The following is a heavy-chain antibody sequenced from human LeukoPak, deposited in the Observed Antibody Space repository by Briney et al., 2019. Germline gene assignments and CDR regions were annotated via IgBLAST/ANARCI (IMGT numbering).Heavy chain of an antibody. CDR1: GFSLSTSGVG. CDR2: IYWNDDK. CDR3: AHTGVAGTDWIVPYFDY. D-gene: IGHD6-19*01. V-gene: IGHV2-5*01. J-gene: IGHJ4*02. Sequence: SGPTLVNPTQTLTLTCTFSGFSLSTSGVGVGWFRQPPGKALEWLTLIYWNDDKRYSPSLKSRLTITKDTSRNQVVLTMTNVDPVDTATYYCAHTGVAGTDWIVPYFDYWGQGTLVTVSS.